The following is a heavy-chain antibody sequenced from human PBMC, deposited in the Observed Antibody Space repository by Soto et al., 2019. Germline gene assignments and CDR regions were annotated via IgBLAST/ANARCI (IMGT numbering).Heavy chain of an antibody. CDR3: ARQADTVTTLSWYFDL. CDR1: GYTFTSYY. V-gene: IGHV1-46*01. CDR2: INPSGGST. J-gene: IGHJ2*01. D-gene: IGHD4-17*01. Sequence: ASVNVSCKASGYTFTSYYMHWVRQAPGQGLEWMGIINPSGGSTSYAQKFQGRVTMTRDTSTSTVYMELSSLRSEDTAVYHCARQADTVTTLSWYFDLWCRGTLVTVSS.